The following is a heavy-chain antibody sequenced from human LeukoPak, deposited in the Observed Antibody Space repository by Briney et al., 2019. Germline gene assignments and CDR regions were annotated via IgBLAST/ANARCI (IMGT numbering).Heavy chain of an antibody. CDR2: IYYSGST. CDR3: ARSFQDYAPGNWFDP. J-gene: IGHJ5*02. CDR1: GGSISSYY. Sequence: PSETLSLTCTVSGGSISSYYWSWIRQPPGKGLEWIGYIYYSGSTNYNPSLKSRVTISVDTSKNQFSLKLSSVTAADTAVYYCARSFQDYAPGNWFDPWGQGTLVTVSS. V-gene: IGHV4-59*01. D-gene: IGHD4-17*01.